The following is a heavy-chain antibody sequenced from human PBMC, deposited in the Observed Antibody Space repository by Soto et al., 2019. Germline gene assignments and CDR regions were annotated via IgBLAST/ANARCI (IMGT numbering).Heavy chain of an antibody. CDR1: GFTFSSYS. V-gene: IGHV3-21*01. CDR2: ISSSSSYI. CDR3: ARDRAGPTGAFDI. Sequence: GGSLRLSCAASGFTFSSYSMNWVRQAPGKGLEWVSSISSSSSYIYYADSVKGRFTISRDNAKNSLYLQMNSLRAEDTAVYYCARDRAGPTGAFDIWGQGTMVTVSS. D-gene: IGHD1-7*01. J-gene: IGHJ3*02.